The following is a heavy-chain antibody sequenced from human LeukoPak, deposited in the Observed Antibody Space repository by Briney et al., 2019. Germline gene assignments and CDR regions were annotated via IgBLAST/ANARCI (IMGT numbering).Heavy chain of an antibody. D-gene: IGHD6-19*01. CDR2: MNPNSGNT. Sequence: ASVKVSCKASGYTFTSYDINWVRQATGQGLEWMGWMNPNSGNTGYAQKFQGRVTISRNNSISTAYMELSSLRSEDTAVYYCARDLEDSSGWYFSPWFDPWGQGTLVTVSS. J-gene: IGHJ5*02. CDR1: GYTFTSYD. CDR3: ARDLEDSSGWYFSPWFDP. V-gene: IGHV1-8*03.